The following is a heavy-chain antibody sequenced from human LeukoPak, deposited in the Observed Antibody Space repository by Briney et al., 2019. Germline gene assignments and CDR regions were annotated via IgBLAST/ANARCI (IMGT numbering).Heavy chain of an antibody. D-gene: IGHD2-2*01. J-gene: IGHJ6*03. CDR3: ARDGLYCSSTSCPRDRYYYYYYYMDV. CDR1: GYTFTGYY. V-gene: IGHV1-2*02. Sequence: GASVKVSCKASGYTFTGYYMHWVRQAPGQGLEWMGWINPKRGDTNYAQKFQGRVTMTRDTSISTAYMELSRLRSDDTAVYYCARDGLYCSSTSCPRDRYYYYYYYMDVWGKGTTVTVSS. CDR2: INPKRGDT.